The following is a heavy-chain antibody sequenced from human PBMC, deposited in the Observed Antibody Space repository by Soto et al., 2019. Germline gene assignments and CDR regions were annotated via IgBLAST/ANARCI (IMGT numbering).Heavy chain of an antibody. CDR2: ITTSGGNT. V-gene: IGHV3-23*01. D-gene: IGHD2-8*01. J-gene: IGHJ6*03. Sequence: GSLTLSCAASGLAFSSYAMSWVRQAPGKGLEWVSTITTSGGNTYYADSVQGRFTISRDNSKNTLYLQMNSLRAEDTAVYYCAGRYCTNGVCYTNYYYYIDVWGKGTTVTVSS. CDR3: AGRYCTNGVCYTNYYYYIDV. CDR1: GLAFSSYA.